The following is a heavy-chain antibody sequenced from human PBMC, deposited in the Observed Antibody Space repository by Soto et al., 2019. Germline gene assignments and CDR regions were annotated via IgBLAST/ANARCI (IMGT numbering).Heavy chain of an antibody. J-gene: IGHJ4*02. CDR2: IYSNGNT. Sequence: SETLSLTCTVSGDSINNYYWIWMRLPAGKGLEWIGRIYSNGNTYYNPSLKSRVSISVDTSKNQFSLILKTVTAADTAVYYCARGGAVATTAHFDHWGQGTLVTVSS. CDR1: GDSINNYY. CDR3: ARGGAVATTAHFDH. D-gene: IGHD5-12*01. V-gene: IGHV4-4*07.